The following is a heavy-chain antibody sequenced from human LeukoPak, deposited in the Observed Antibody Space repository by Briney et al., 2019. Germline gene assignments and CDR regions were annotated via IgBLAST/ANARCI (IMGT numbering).Heavy chain of an antibody. CDR1: GFTFSSYS. J-gene: IGHJ1*01. Sequence: PGGSLRLSCAASGFTFSSYSMNWVRQAPGKGLEWVSAISGSGGSTYYADSVKGRFTISRDNSKNTLYLQMNSLRAEDTAVYYCAKGSIAVAGTTEYFQHWGQGTLVTVSS. CDR2: ISGSGGST. CDR3: AKGSIAVAGTTEYFQH. D-gene: IGHD6-19*01. V-gene: IGHV3-23*01.